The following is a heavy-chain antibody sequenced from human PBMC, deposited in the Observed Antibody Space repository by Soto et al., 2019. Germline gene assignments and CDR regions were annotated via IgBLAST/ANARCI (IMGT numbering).Heavy chain of an antibody. CDR1: GYTFTSYG. CDR3: ARDLFDGFDY. V-gene: IGHV1-18*01. Sequence: GASVKVSCKASGYTFTSYGISWVRQAPGQGLEWMGWINAHNGNRKYAQKLQGRVTMTTDTSTSTAYMELRSLRCDDTAVYYCARDLFDGFDYWGQGNLVTVSS. D-gene: IGHD3-9*01. J-gene: IGHJ4*02. CDR2: INAHNGNR.